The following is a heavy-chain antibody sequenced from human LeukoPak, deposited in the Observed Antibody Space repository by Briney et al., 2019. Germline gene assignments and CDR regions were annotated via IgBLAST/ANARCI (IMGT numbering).Heavy chain of an antibody. CDR2: IKTDGSDK. Sequence: PGGSLRLSCAAFGFTFSNYWMSWVRQAPGKGPEWVGDIKTDGSDKYYVGSVKGRFTISRDNAKNSLYLQMNSLRAEDTAVYYCARDSLIQYGSGSYWGFDYWGQGILVTVSS. V-gene: IGHV3-7*03. CDR1: GFTFSNYW. CDR3: ARDSLIQYGSGSYWGFDY. D-gene: IGHD3-10*01. J-gene: IGHJ4*02.